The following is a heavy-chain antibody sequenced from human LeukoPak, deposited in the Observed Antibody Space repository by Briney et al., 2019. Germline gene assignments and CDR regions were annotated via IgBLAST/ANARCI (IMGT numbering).Heavy chain of an antibody. V-gene: IGHV4-39*07. CDR2: IFYSGST. Sequence: SETLSLTCTVSSGSISTSNYYWGWVRQPPGKALEWIGNIFYSGSTYYSPSLKSRVTISVDTSKNQFSLKLSSVTAADTAVYYCARDVAHYFDYWGQGTLVTVSS. D-gene: IGHD5-12*01. CDR3: ARDVAHYFDY. CDR1: SGSISTSNYY. J-gene: IGHJ4*02.